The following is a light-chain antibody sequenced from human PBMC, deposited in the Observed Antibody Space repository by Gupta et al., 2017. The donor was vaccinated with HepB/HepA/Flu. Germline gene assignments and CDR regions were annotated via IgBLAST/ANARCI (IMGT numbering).Light chain of an antibody. Sequence: HSVLTQPPSLSGAPGQRVTTPCSVSSHTIVAGYYVQWYQQLPGTAPKLLIFANDNRPSGVPDRFSGSKSGTSASLAITGLQAEDEADYYCPSCDSTLSDWIFGGGTKLTV. V-gene: IGLV1-40*01. CDR3: PSCDSTLSDWI. CDR1: SHTIVAGYY. J-gene: IGLJ2*01. CDR2: AND.